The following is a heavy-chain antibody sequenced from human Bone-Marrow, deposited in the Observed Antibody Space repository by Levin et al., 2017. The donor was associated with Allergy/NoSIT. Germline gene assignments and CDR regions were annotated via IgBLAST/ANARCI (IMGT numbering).Heavy chain of an antibody. CDR3: TRNRHSIGVRCYSV. J-gene: IGHJ4*02. CDR2: IYSGGTT. CDR1: GFTVSNNY. V-gene: IGHV3-53*01. Sequence: GGSLRLSCAASGFTVSNNYMRWVRQAPGKGLEWVSLIYSGGTTYYADSVKGRFTISRDNSKNTVYLQMNSLRAEDTAVYYCTRNRHSIGVRCYSVWDQGTLVTVSS. D-gene: IGHD2-15*01.